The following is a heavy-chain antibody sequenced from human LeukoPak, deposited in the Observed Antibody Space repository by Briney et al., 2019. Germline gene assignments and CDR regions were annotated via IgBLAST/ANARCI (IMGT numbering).Heavy chain of an antibody. D-gene: IGHD6-13*01. CDR2: IYSGDST. CDR1: GFTVSSNY. J-gene: IGHJ3*02. CDR3: ARAFMTAAGTAAFDI. V-gene: IGHV3-66*02. Sequence: GGSLRLSCAASGFTVSSNYMSWVRQAPGKGLEWVSVIYSGDSTYYADSVKGRFTISRDNSKNTLYLQMNSLRAEDTAVYYCARAFMTAAGTAAFDIWGQGTMVTVSS.